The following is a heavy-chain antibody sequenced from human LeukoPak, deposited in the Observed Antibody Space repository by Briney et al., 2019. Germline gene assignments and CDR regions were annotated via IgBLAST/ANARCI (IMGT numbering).Heavy chain of an antibody. CDR2: IYYSGST. V-gene: IGHV4-39*07. CDR1: GGSISSSSYY. J-gene: IGHJ4*02. CDR3: ARDSFKGGYDSSGYCFDY. Sequence: SETLSLTCTVSGGSISSSSYYWGWIRQPPGKGLEWIGSIYYSGSTYYNPSLKSRVTMSVDTSKNQFSLKLSSVTAADTAVYYCARDSFKGGYDSSGYCFDYWGQGTLVTVSS. D-gene: IGHD3-22*01.